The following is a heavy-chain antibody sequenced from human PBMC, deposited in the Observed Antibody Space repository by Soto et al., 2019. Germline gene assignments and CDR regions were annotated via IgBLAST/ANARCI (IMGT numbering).Heavy chain of an antibody. CDR3: ARSVDYYGSGSYDY. V-gene: IGHV4-61*01. CDR2: IYYSGST. CDR1: GGSVSSGSYY. J-gene: IGHJ4*02. D-gene: IGHD3-10*01. Sequence: SETLSLTCTVSGGSVSSGSYYWSWIRQPPGKGLEWIGYIYYSGSTNYNPSLKSRVTISVDTSKNRFSLKLSSVTAEDTAVYYCARSVDYYGSGSYDYWGQGTLVTVSS.